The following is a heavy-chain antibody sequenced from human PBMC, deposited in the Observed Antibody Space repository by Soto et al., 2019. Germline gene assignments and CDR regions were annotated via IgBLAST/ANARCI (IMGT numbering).Heavy chain of an antibody. CDR1: GFTFSSYS. CDR3: ARDTPHRGYSYGYDAFDI. CDR2: ISSSSSYI. J-gene: IGHJ3*02. D-gene: IGHD5-18*01. Sequence: EVQLVESGGGLVKPGGSLRLSCAASGFTFSSYSMNWVRQAPGKGLEWVSSISSSSSYIYYADSVKGRFTISRDNAKNSLYLQMNSLRDEDTAVYYCARDTPHRGYSYGYDAFDIWGQGTMVTVSS. V-gene: IGHV3-21*01.